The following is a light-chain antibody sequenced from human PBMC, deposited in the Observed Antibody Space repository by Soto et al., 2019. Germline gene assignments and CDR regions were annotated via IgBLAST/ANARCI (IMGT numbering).Light chain of an antibody. CDR1: QSISDS. CDR3: QHYNSYSEA. V-gene: IGKV1-5*01. J-gene: IGKJ1*01. Sequence: DIQMTQSPSTLSSSVGDRVTITCRASQSISDSLAWYQQQPAKAPALLISDVSKLERGVASRFSGSGSGTEFTLTISILQPDDFATYYCQHYNSYSEAFGQGTKVDIK. CDR2: DVS.